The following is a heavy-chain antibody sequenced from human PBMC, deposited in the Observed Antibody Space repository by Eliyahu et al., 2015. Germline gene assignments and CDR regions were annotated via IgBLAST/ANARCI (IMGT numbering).Heavy chain of an antibody. CDR3: AGNWC. J-gene: IGHJ4*02. CDR1: GFTFRKYD. V-gene: IGHV3-23*04. CDR2: ITGNAATT. D-gene: IGHD2-8*01. Sequence: EVQVVDSGGDLVRPGGSLRLSCTASGFTFRKYDMSWRRQAPGKGLEWVADITGNAATTTYRESVRGRFTISRDNYRNTVFLQMNNLRAEDTAIYFCAGNWCWGQGTLVTVSS.